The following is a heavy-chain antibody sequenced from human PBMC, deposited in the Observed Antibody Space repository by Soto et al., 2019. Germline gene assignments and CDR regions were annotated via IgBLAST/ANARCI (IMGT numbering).Heavy chain of an antibody. V-gene: IGHV1-69*12. CDR3: ARDNTGLDY. Sequence: QVHLVQSGAEVKKPGSSVKVSCKASGGAFTSYSFHWVRQAPGQGLEWMGGIIPMSGTTNYALKFQGRVTMTADVPTNTAYIELSSLISEDPAIYYCARDNTGLDYWGQGTLVTVSS. CDR1: GGAFTSYS. CDR2: IIPMSGTT. D-gene: IGHD1-1*01. J-gene: IGHJ4*02.